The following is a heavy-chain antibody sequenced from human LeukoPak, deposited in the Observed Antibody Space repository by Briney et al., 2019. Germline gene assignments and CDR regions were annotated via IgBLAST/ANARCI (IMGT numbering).Heavy chain of an antibody. CDR1: GYTFTSYG. CDR3: ARRAYYDSSGYYVY. V-gene: IGHV1-18*01. J-gene: IGHJ4*02. D-gene: IGHD3-22*01. CDR2: ISAYNGNT. Sequence: ASVKVSCKASGYTFTSYGISWVRQAPGQGLEWMGWISAYNGNTNYAQKLQGRVTMTTDTSTSTAYMELRSLRSDDTAVYYCARRAYYDSSGYYVYWGQGTLVTVSS.